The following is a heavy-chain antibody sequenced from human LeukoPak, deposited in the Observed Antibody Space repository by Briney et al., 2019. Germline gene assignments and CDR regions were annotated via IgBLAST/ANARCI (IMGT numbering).Heavy chain of an antibody. CDR1: GGSFSGYY. CDR2: INHSGST. CDR3: ARHSTYITGTTTFDY. D-gene: IGHD1-7*01. Sequence: PSETLSLTCAVYGGSFSGYYWSWIRQPPGKGLEWIGEINHSGSTNYNPSLKCRVTISVDTPKNQFSLKLSSVTAADTAVYYCARHSTYITGTTTFDYWGQGTLVTVSS. J-gene: IGHJ4*02. V-gene: IGHV4-34*01.